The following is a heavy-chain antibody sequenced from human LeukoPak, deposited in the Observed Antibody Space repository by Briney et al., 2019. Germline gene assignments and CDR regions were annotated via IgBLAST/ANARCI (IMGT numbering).Heavy chain of an antibody. V-gene: IGHV4-39*01. CDR1: GDSISNSDYY. CDR3: TRQRGSGHWYFDL. Sequence: SETLSLTCTVSGDSISNSDYYWGWVRQPPGKGLEWIGTIYFTGRTYYNPSLTSRVTMSVDTSKNEFSLKLRSVTAADTAMYYCTRQRGSGHWYFDLWGRGTLVTVSS. J-gene: IGHJ2*01. D-gene: IGHD6-19*01. CDR2: IYFTGRT.